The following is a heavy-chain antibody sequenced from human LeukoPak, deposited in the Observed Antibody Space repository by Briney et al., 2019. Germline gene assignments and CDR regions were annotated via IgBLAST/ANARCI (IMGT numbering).Heavy chain of an antibody. Sequence: GGSLRLSCAASGSTFSSYGMHWVRQAPGKGLEWVAVISHDGSNKYYAGSVKGRFTISRDNSKNTLYLQMNSLRAEDTAVYYCAEENYYDSSAYPDNWGQGTLVTVSS. CDR3: AEENYYDSSAYPDN. CDR2: ISHDGSNK. J-gene: IGHJ4*02. CDR1: GSTFSSYG. V-gene: IGHV3-30*18. D-gene: IGHD3-22*01.